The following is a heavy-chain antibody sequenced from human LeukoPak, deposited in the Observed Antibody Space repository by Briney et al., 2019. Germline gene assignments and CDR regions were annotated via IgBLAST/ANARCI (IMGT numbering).Heavy chain of an antibody. D-gene: IGHD1-7*01. V-gene: IGHV4-4*07. CDR1: GGSIKSYY. J-gene: IGHJ4*02. CDR2: IYSSGST. CDR3: AGVNYLAPFDY. Sequence: PSETLSLTCSVSGGSIKSYYWSWIRQSAGKGLEWIGRIYSSGSTNYNPSLESRVTMSVDTSKNQFYLKLTSVTAADTAVYYCAGVNYLAPFDYWGQGTQVTVS.